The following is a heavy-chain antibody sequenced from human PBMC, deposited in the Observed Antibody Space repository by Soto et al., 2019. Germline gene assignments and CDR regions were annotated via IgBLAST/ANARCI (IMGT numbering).Heavy chain of an antibody. CDR1: GVSVSSSC. Sequence: GGSLRLCCAASGVSVSSSCMNWVRQTKGKGLEWVSYISSSSSTIYYAVSVKGRFTISRDNAKNSLYLQMNSLRDEDTAVYYCARNSDFWSGYLWFDPWGQGTPVTFS. D-gene: IGHD3-3*01. CDR2: ISSSSSTI. CDR3: ARNSDFWSGYLWFDP. V-gene: IGHV3-48*02. J-gene: IGHJ5*02.